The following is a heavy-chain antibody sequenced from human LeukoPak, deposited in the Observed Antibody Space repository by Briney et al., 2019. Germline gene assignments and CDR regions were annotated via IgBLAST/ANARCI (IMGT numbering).Heavy chain of an antibody. CDR1: GFTFSRYW. CDR2: INSDGRST. CDR3: ARDPYSDYYDSSGYYSPDIPY. V-gene: IGHV3-74*01. Sequence: TGGSLRLSCVASGFTFSRYWMHWVRQAPGKGLVWVSRINSDGRSTNYADSVKGRFTISRDNAKNSLFLQMNSLRAEDTAVYYCARDPYSDYYDSSGYYSPDIPYWGQGTLVTVSS. J-gene: IGHJ4*02. D-gene: IGHD3-22*01.